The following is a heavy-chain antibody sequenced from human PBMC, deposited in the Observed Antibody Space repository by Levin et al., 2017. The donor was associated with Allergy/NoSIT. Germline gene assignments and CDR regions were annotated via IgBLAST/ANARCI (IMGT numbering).Heavy chain of an antibody. J-gene: IGHJ4*02. CDR3: TRLSEEDRGLVSIAFDH. CDR2: IRSKTNNYAT. D-gene: IGHD2-15*01. V-gene: IGHV3-73*01. CDR1: GFTFSASA. Sequence: GESLKISCAASGFTFSASAVHWVRQASGKGLEWVGRIRSKTNNYATASAASVKGRFTISRDDSKNTAYLQMNSLKTEDTAVYYCTRLSEEDRGLVSIAFDHWGQGTLVTVSS.